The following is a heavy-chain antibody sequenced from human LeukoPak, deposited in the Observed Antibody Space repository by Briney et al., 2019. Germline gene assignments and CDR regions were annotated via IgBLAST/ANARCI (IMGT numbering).Heavy chain of an antibody. CDR2: IRSKANSYAT. J-gene: IGHJ6*03. Sequence: GGSLRLSCAASGFTFSGSAMHWVRQASGKGLEWVGRIRSKANSYATAYAASVKGRFTISRDDSKNTAYLQMNSLKTEDTAVYYCARVLGPWFGELFRSSYSPGGYYMDVWGKGATVTVSS. V-gene: IGHV3-73*01. D-gene: IGHD3-10*01. CDR3: ARVLGPWFGELFRSSYSPGGYYMDV. CDR1: GFTFSGSA.